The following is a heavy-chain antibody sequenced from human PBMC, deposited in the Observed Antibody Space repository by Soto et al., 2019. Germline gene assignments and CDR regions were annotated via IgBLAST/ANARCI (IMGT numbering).Heavy chain of an antibody. CDR3: ATHMIEMATIPIFDY. CDR1: GFTFSSYA. D-gene: IGHD3-22*01. J-gene: IGHJ4*02. CDR2: ISYDGSNK. Sequence: PGGSLRLSCAASGFTFSSYAMHWVRQAPGKGLEWVAVISYDGSNKYYADSVKGRFTISRDNSKNTLYLQMNSLRAEDTAVYYCATHMIEMATIPIFDYWGQGTLVTVSS. V-gene: IGHV3-30-3*01.